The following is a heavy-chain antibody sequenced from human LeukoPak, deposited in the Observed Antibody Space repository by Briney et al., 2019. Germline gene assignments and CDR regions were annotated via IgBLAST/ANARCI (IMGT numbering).Heavy chain of an antibody. V-gene: IGHV3-48*04. D-gene: IGHD3-10*02. CDR2: ISSSGSTI. CDR3: AELGITMIGGV. Sequence: GGTLKLSCAASGFTFSSFGMSWVRQAPGKGLEWVSYISSSGSTIYYADSVKGRFTISRDNAKNSLYLQMNSLRAEDTAVYYCAELGITMIGGVWGKGTTVTISS. J-gene: IGHJ6*04. CDR1: GFTFSSFG.